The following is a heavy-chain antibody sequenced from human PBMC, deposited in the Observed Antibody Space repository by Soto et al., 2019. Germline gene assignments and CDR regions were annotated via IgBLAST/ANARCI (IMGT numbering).Heavy chain of an antibody. Sequence: SETLSLTCAVYGGSFSGYYWSWIRQPPGKGLEWIGEINHSGSTNYNPSLKSRVTMSVDTSKNHFSLKVNSVTAADTALYYCARQGFGQLHSLVDVWGPGTTGTVSS. CDR1: GGSFSGYY. CDR2: INHSGST. V-gene: IGHV4-34*01. CDR3: ARQGFGQLHSLVDV. D-gene: IGHD3-10*01. J-gene: IGHJ6*02.